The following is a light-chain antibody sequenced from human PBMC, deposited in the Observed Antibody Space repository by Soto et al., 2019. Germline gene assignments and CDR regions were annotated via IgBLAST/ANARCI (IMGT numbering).Light chain of an antibody. CDR3: QSYDSSLSNLVV. V-gene: IGLV1-40*01. Sequence: QSVLTQPPSVFGAPGQRVTISCTGSSSNTGADYDVHWYQHLPGSAPKLLIYDNNIRPSGVPDRFSGSKSGTSASLAITGLQAEDEGDYYCQSYDSSLSNLVVFGGGTKVTVL. J-gene: IGLJ2*01. CDR1: SSNTGADYD. CDR2: DNN.